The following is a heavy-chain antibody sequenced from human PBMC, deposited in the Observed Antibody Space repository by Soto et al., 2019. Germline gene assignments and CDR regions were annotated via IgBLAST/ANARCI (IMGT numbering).Heavy chain of an antibody. J-gene: IGHJ3*02. CDR3: ASGPNYDSSGLDAFDI. D-gene: IGHD3-22*01. CDR1: GGTFSSYA. V-gene: IGHV1-69*13. Sequence: ASVKVSCKASGGTFSSYAISWVRQAPGQGLEWMGGIIPIFGTANYAQKFQGRVTITADESTSTAYMELSSLRSEDTAVYYCASGPNYDSSGLDAFDIWGQGTMVTVSS. CDR2: IIPIFGTA.